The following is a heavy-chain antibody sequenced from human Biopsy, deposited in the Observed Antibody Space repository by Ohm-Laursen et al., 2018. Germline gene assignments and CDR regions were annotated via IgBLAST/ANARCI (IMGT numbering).Heavy chain of an antibody. CDR3: AIDGNDFLTDYLKIDQ. CDR1: GYNFPTHY. J-gene: IGHJ4*02. CDR2: INPKSGGT. Sequence: ATVKISCKASGYNFPTHYMHWVRQAPGQGLEWMAWINPKSGGTHYLEKFRGRVTMTRDTSISTAYMEVSSLRSDDTAVYYCAIDGNDFLTDYLKIDQWGQGTLVTVSS. V-gene: IGHV1-2*02. D-gene: IGHD3-9*01.